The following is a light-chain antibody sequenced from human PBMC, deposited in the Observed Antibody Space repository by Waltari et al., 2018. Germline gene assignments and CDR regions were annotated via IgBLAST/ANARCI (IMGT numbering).Light chain of an antibody. CDR1: SSNIGGNA. CDR2: IVN. V-gene: IGLV1-44*01. Sequence: QSVLTQPPSASGTPGQRVTISCSGSSSNIGGNAVHWYQQLPGMAPKLLIYIVNRRPSRVPDRFPGSKSATSASLAISGLQSEDEADYHCATWDDSLNGWVFGGGTKLTVL. J-gene: IGLJ3*02. CDR3: ATWDDSLNGWV.